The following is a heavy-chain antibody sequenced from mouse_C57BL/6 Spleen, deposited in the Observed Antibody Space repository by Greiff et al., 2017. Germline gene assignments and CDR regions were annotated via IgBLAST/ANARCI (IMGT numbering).Heavy chain of an antibody. CDR3: SRIDPLGRFDY. J-gene: IGHJ2*01. Sequence: QVTLKESGPGILQPSQSLSLTCSFSGFSLSNFGMGVGRLRKHSGQGLEWLAPIWWDDDKYYNPALKSRLTISKDTSKNQLFLKIANLDTADTATYYCSRIDPLGRFDYWGQGTTLTVSS. CDR1: GFSLSNFGMG. D-gene: IGHD4-1*01. V-gene: IGHV8-8*01. CDR2: IWWDDDK.